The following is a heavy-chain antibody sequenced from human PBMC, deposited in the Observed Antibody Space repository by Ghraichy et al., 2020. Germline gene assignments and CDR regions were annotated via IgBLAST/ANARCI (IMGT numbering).Heavy chain of an antibody. CDR3: ARAGIDIMITFGGGSNFDY. CDR2: IYYSGST. Sequence: SETLSLTCTVSGGSISSGDYYWSWIRQPPGKGLEWIGYIYYSGSTYYNPSLKSRVTISVDTSKNQFSLKLSSVTAADTAVYYCARAGIDIMITFGGGSNFDYWGQGTLVTVSS. D-gene: IGHD3-16*01. CDR1: GGSISSGDYY. V-gene: IGHV4-30-4*01. J-gene: IGHJ4*02.